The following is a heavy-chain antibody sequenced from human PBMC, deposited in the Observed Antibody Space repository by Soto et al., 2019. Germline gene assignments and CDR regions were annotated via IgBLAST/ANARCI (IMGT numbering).Heavy chain of an antibody. CDR1: GFTFSSYG. V-gene: IGHV3-30*18. CDR3: AKDNAAGPYSSSAGRYYYYGMDV. D-gene: IGHD6-13*01. Sequence: QVQLVESGGGVVQPGRSLRLSCAASGFTFSSYGMHWVRQAPGKGLEWVAVISYDGSNKYYADSVKGRFTISRDNSKNTLYLQMNSLRAEDTGVYYCAKDNAAGPYSSSAGRYYYYGMDVWGQGTTVTVSS. CDR2: ISYDGSNK. J-gene: IGHJ6*02.